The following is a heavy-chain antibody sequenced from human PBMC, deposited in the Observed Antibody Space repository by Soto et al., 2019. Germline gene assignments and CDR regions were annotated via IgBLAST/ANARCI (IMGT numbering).Heavy chain of an antibody. D-gene: IGHD2-15*01. J-gene: IGHJ4*02. V-gene: IGHV3-23*01. CDR2: ISGSGGST. CDR1: GFTFSSYA. Sequence: EVQLLESGGGLVQPGGSLRLSCAASGFTFSSYAMSWVRQAPGKGLEWVSAISGSGGSTYYADSVKGRFTISRDNSKNTLYLKMNSLRAEDTAVYYCAKALSFRFATPDDYWGQGTLVTVSS. CDR3: AKALSFRFATPDDY.